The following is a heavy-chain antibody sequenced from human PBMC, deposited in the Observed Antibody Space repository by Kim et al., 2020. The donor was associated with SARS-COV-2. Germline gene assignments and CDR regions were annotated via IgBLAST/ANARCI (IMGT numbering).Heavy chain of an antibody. J-gene: IGHJ6*03. Sequence: GGSLRLSCAASGFTFSSYAMHWVRQAPGKGLEWVAVISYDGSNKYYADSVKGRFTISRDNSKNTLYLQMNSLRAEDTAVYYCARCPPSLRFLELGYMDVWGKGTTVTVSS. CDR1: GFTFSSYA. D-gene: IGHD3-3*01. CDR2: ISYDGSNK. CDR3: ARCPPSLRFLELGYMDV. V-gene: IGHV3-30*04.